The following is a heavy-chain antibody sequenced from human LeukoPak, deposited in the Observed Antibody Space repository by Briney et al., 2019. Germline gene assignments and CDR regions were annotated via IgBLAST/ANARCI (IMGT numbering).Heavy chain of an antibody. CDR2: INHSGST. J-gene: IGHJ4*02. CDR1: GGSFSGYY. D-gene: IGHD3-10*01. V-gene: IGHV4-34*01. CDR3: ATAYGSGTPAY. Sequence: PSETLSLTCAVYGGSFSGYYWSWIRQPPGKGLEWIGEINHSGSTNYNPSLKSRVTISVDTSKNQFSLKLSSVTAADTAVYYCATAYGSGTPAYWGQGTLVTVSS.